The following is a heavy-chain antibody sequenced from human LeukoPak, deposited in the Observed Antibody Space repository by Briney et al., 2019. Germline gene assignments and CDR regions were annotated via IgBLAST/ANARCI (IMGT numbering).Heavy chain of an antibody. CDR3: AKDSLRERIVGSTTRGVNDY. CDR2: ISYDGSNK. V-gene: IGHV3-30*18. Sequence: GGSLRLSCAASGFTFSSCGMHWVRQAPGKGLEWVAVISYDGSNKYYADSVKGRFTISRDNSKNTLYLQMNSLRGEDTAVYYCAKDSLRERIVGSTTRGVNDYWGQGTLVTVSS. J-gene: IGHJ4*02. D-gene: IGHD1-26*01. CDR1: GFTFSSCG.